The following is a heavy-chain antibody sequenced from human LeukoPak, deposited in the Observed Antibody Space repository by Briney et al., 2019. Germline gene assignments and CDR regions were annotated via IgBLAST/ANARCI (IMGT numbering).Heavy chain of an antibody. CDR1: GYSISSGFY. CDR3: ARDYGDIPPDWYYDL. J-gene: IGHJ2*01. D-gene: IGHD4-17*01. CDR2: IYYSGST. V-gene: IGHV4-38-2*02. Sequence: PSETLSLTCTVSGYSISSGFYWGWIRQPPGKGLEWIGYIYYSGSTNYNPSLKSRVTISVDTSKNQFSLKLSSVTAADTAVYYCARDYGDIPPDWYYDLWGRGTLVTVSS.